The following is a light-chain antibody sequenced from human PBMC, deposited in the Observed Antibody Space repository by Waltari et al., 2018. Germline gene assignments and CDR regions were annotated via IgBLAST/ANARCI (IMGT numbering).Light chain of an antibody. CDR3: ASWDDSLNGWV. Sequence: QSVLTQPPSVSEAPGQGVSISCSGSSPNIGNNPVSWYRQVPGQAPNLLIFYDKLVPSGISDHFRGSKSGTLASLVISGLQSGDEAHYYCASWDDSLNGWVFGGGTKVTVL. CDR1: SPNIGNNP. V-gene: IGLV1-36*01. J-gene: IGLJ3*02. CDR2: YDK.